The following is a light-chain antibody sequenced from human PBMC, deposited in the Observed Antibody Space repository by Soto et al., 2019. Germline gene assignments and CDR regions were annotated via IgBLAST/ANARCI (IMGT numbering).Light chain of an antibody. CDR3: QQYHNWPPQYT. CDR1: QTVASN. Sequence: EIVMTQSPASLSVSPGDGATLSCRASQTVASNLAWYQQKPGQGPRLLIHGASTRAAGVTARFSGSGSGTDFTLPISSLQSEDFAVYYCQQYHNWPPQYTFGQGTKLQIK. J-gene: IGKJ2*01. CDR2: GAS. V-gene: IGKV3-15*01.